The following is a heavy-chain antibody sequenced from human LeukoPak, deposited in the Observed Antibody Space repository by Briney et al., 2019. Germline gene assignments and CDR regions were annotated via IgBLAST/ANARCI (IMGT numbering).Heavy chain of an antibody. CDR3: TRNMDIAMADY. J-gene: IGHJ4*02. Sequence: GGSLRLSCTASGFTFGDYAMSWFRQAPGEGLEWVGFIRSKAYGGTTEYAASVKGRFTISRDDSKSIAYLQLNSLKTEDTAVYYCTRNMDIAMADYWGQGTLVTVSS. CDR1: GFTFGDYA. CDR2: IRSKAYGGTT. V-gene: IGHV3-49*03. D-gene: IGHD5-18*01.